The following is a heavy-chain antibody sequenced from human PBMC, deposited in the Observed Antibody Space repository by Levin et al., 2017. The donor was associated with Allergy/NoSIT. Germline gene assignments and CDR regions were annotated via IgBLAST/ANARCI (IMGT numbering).Heavy chain of an antibody. J-gene: IGHJ5*02. Sequence: GESLKISCKASGYTFTGYYMHWVRQAPGQGLEWMGWINPNSGGTNYAQKFQGRVTMTRDTSISTAYMELSRLRSDDTAVYYCARERAWGYYYGSGSPDSRFWFDPWGQGTLVTVSS. V-gene: IGHV1-2*02. CDR2: INPNSGGT. D-gene: IGHD3-10*01. CDR3: ARERAWGYYYGSGSPDSRFWFDP. CDR1: GYTFTGYY.